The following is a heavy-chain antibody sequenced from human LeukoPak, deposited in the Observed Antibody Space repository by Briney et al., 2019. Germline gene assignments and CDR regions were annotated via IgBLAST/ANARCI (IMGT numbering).Heavy chain of an antibody. CDR3: AKATTTGPGGGS. Sequence: GGPLRLSCAASGFTFSSYAMNWLRHAPGKGPEWVSTISSSGGSTYYADSVKGRFTISRDNSKNTLYLQINSLRAEDTAGYYCAKATTTGPGGGSWGRGTLVSVSS. D-gene: IGHD1-1*01. CDR2: ISSSGGST. J-gene: IGHJ2*01. V-gene: IGHV3-23*01. CDR1: GFTFSSYA.